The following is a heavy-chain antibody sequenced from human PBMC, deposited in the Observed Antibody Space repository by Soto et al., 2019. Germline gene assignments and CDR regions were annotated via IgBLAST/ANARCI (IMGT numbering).Heavy chain of an antibody. D-gene: IGHD1-26*01. Sequence: PGGSLRLSCAVSGFTFSDHYMDWVRQAPGKGLEWVGRTGNKANSYTTEYAASVKGRFTISRDDSKNSLYLQMNSLKIEDTAVYYCATPRGSGSYSAFDTWGQGTMVTVSS. CDR1: GFTFSDHY. J-gene: IGHJ3*02. CDR2: TGNKANSYTT. V-gene: IGHV3-72*01. CDR3: ATPRGSGSYSAFDT.